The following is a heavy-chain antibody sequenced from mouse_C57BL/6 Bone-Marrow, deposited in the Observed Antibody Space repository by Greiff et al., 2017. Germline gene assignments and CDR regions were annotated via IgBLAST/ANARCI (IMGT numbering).Heavy chain of an antibody. CDR1: GYTFTSYW. V-gene: IGHV1-55*01. CDR3: ARPYYSNYWYFDV. CDR2: IYPGSGST. D-gene: IGHD2-5*01. J-gene: IGHJ1*03. Sequence: LQLQQPGAELVKPGASVKMSCKASGYTFTSYWITWVKQRPGQGLEWIGDIYPGSGSTNYNEKFKVKATLTVDTSSSTAYMQLSSLTSEDSAVYYCARPYYSNYWYFDVWGTGTTVTVSS.